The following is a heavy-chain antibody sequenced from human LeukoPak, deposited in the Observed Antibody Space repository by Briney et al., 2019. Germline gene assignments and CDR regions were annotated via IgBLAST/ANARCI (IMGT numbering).Heavy chain of an antibody. D-gene: IGHD2-2*02. J-gene: IGHJ4*02. CDR1: GFIFSRYA. V-gene: IGHV3-64*04. CDR3: ITVYRRSTCD. CDR2: ISSDGDNT. Sequence: GGSLRLSCSASGFIFSRYAMHWVRQAPGKGLEYVSGISSDGDNTYYADSMKGRFTISRDDSKNTLYLQMNSLKTEDTAVYYCITVYRRSTCDWGQGTLVTVSS.